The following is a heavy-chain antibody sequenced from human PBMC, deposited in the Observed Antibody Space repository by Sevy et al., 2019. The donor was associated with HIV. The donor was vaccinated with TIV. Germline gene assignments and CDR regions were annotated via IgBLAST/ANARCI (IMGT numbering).Heavy chain of an antibody. Sequence: GGSLRLSCAASGFPFSGVGMSWVRQATGKGLEWVSTIDAKGDNTYYADSVKGRFTISRDNSKNTLFLQMSSLRAEDTALYYCSIDCWLGAAMFHYWGQGSQVTVSS. V-gene: IGHV3-23*01. CDR2: IDAKGDNT. CDR3: SIDCWLGAAMFHY. CDR1: GFPFSGVG. D-gene: IGHD1-26*01. J-gene: IGHJ4*02.